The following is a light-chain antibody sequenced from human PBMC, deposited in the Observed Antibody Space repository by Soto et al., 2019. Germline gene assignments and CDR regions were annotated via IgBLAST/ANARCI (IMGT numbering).Light chain of an antibody. V-gene: IGKV1-5*03. CDR1: QSISSW. CDR3: QQYKSYST. J-gene: IGKJ1*01. Sequence: DIQMTQSPSTLSASVGDRVTITCRASQSISSWLAWYQQKRGKAPKLLIYKASSLESGVPSRVGGSCSGTGFALIISSLQPDDFSTYYCQQYKSYSTFGQGTKVEI. CDR2: KAS.